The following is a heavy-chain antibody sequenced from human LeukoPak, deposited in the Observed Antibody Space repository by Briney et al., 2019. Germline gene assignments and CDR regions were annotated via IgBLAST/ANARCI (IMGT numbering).Heavy chain of an antibody. CDR2: VFFSWST. CDR1: GGAITSGGYY. V-gene: IGHV4-31*03. D-gene: IGHD1-26*01. CDR3: ARMGAEEFAY. Sequence: PSQTLSLTCTVSGGAITSGGYYWSWIRQVPGKGLEWIGNVFFSWSTYYNPSLGSRVIISVDTSKNEFSLKLSSVTAADTAVYYCARMGAEEFAYWGQGTLVTAPS. J-gene: IGHJ4*02.